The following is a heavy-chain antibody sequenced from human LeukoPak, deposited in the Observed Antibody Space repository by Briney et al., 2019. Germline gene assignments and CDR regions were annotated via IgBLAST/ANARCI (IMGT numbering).Heavy chain of an antibody. CDR3: TGVSRSSWYDY. CDR1: GFTFSNAR. D-gene: IGHD6-13*01. CDR2: IKSKTDGGTT. Sequence: GGSLRLSCAASGFTFSNARLNWVRQAPGKGLEWVGRIKSKTDGGTTDYAAPVKGRFTISRDDSKNTLYLQMNSLKTEDTAVYYCTGVSRSSWYDYWGQGTLVTVSS. V-gene: IGHV3-15*01. J-gene: IGHJ4*02.